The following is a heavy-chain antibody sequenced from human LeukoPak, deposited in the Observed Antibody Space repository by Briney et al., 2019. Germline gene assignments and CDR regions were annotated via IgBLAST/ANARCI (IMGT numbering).Heavy chain of an antibody. J-gene: IGHJ4*02. V-gene: IGHV3-23*01. Sequence: GGSLRLSCAASGFTFSSYAMSWVRQAPGKGLEWVSLIIGSGNSIHYADSVKGRFTISRDNFKNTVFLQLNSLRPEDTAVYYCAKHGDNVWGSFRFGLDYWGQGTLVTVSS. CDR1: GFTFSSYA. D-gene: IGHD3-16*02. CDR3: AKHGDNVWGSFRFGLDY. CDR2: IIGSGNSI.